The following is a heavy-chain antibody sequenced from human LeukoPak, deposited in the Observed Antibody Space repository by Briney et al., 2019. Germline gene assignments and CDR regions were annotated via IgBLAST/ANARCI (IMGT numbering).Heavy chain of an antibody. J-gene: IGHJ4*02. V-gene: IGHV4-59*01. Sequence: NPSETLSLTCTVSGGSISGYYCSWIRQPPGKRLEWIGYIYYSGGTNYNPSLKSRDTMSVDTSKNQFSLKLTSVTAADTAVYYCAGRGYTLNYWGQGTQVTVSS. D-gene: IGHD1-1*01. CDR2: IYYSGGT. CDR3: AGRGYTLNY. CDR1: GGSISGYY.